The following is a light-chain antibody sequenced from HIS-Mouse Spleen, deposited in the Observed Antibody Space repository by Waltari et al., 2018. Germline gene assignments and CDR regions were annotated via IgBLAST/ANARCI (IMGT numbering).Light chain of an antibody. CDR2: GAS. V-gene: IGKV3-15*01. CDR1: QSVSSN. CDR3: QQYNNWPFT. J-gene: IGKJ3*01. Sequence: EIVMTQSPATLSVSPGERATLSCRASQSVSSNLAWYHQKPGQAPRLLISGASTRATGIPARFSGSGSGTEFTLTISSMQSEDFAVYYCQQYNNWPFTFGPGTKVDIK.